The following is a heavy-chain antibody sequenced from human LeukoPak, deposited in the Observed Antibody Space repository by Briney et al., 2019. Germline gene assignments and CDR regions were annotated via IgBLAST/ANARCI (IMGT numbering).Heavy chain of an antibody. Sequence: PSETLSLTCAVYSGSFSGFYWTWIPQPPGKGLEWIGQINHSRSTHYNPSLKSRVTISVDTSKNQFSLKLSSVTAADTAVYYCARVPKYFDLWGRGTLVTVSS. CDR1: SGSFSGFY. CDR3: ARVPKYFDL. V-gene: IGHV4-34*01. J-gene: IGHJ2*01. CDR2: INHSRST.